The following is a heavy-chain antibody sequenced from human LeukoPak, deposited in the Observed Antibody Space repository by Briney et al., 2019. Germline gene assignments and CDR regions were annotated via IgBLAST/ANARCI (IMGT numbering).Heavy chain of an antibody. CDR2: IIPMFGSA. D-gene: IGHD5-24*01. V-gene: IGHV1-69*06. Sequence: SVKVPCKASGGTFSSYAISWVRQAPGQGLEWMGGIIPMFGSANYAQKFQGRVTITADKSSRTAYMELSSLRSEDTAVYYCARGTRDGYDYYFDYWGQGTLVTVSS. J-gene: IGHJ4*02. CDR1: GGTFSSYA. CDR3: ARGTRDGYDYYFDY.